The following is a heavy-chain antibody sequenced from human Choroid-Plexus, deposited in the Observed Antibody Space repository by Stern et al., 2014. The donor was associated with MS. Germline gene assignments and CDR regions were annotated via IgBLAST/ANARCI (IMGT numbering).Heavy chain of an antibody. CDR3: AKDRQYLTYFFDH. CDR1: GFTFGSWA. J-gene: IGHJ5*02. D-gene: IGHD2/OR15-2a*01. CDR2: VSYDGSNK. Sequence: MQLVESGGGVVQPGRPLRLSCVVSGFTFGSWAMHWVRQAPGKGLEWVAGVSYDGSNKYYADSVKGRFTISRDNSQNTLYMQMSSLRPEDTAVYYCAKDRQYLTYFFDHWGQGSLVTVSS. V-gene: IGHV3-30*18.